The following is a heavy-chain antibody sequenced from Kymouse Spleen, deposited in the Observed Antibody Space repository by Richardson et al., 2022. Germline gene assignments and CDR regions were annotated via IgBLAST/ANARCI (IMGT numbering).Heavy chain of an antibody. CDR2: ISYDGSNK. Sequence: QVQLVESGGGVVQPGRSLRLSCAASGFTFSSYGMHWVRQAPGKGLEWVAVISYDGSNKYYADSVKGRFTISRDNSKNTLYLQMNSLRAEDTAVYYCAKGWFGELLSSNWFDPWGQGTLVTVSS. CDR1: GFTFSSYG. V-gene: IGHV3-30*18. J-gene: IGHJ5*02. D-gene: IGHD3-10*01. CDR3: AKGWFGELLSSNWFDP.